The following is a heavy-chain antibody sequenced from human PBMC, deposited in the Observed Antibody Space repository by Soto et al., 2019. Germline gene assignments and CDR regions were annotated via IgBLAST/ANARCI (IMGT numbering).Heavy chain of an antibody. J-gene: IGHJ6*02. Sequence: GGSLRLSCAASGFTFSSYSMNWVRQAPGKGLEWVSYISSSSSTIYYADSVKGRFTISRDNSKNSLYLLMNSLRAEDTAVYYCAKDLLDRYDSSGSDYFYYYGIDGWGQGTTVTVSS. D-gene: IGHD3-22*01. CDR3: AKDLLDRYDSSGSDYFYYYGIDG. CDR2: ISSSSSTI. V-gene: IGHV3-48*01. CDR1: GFTFSSYS.